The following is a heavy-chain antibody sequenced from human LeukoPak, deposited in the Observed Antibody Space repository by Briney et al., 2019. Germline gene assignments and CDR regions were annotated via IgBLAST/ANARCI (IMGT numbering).Heavy chain of an antibody. CDR2: ISAYNGNT. Sequence: ASVKVSCKASGYTFTSYGISWVRQAPGQGLEWMGWISAYNGNTNYAQKLQGRVTMTTDTSTSTAYMELGSLRSDDTAVYYCARGPPIYYDSSGNDYWGQGTLVTVSS. CDR3: ARGPPIYYDSSGNDY. CDR1: GYTFTSYG. D-gene: IGHD3-22*01. J-gene: IGHJ4*02. V-gene: IGHV1-18*01.